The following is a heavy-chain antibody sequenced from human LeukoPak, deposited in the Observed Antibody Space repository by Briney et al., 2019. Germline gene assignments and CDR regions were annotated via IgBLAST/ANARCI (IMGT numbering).Heavy chain of an antibody. J-gene: IGHJ4*02. Sequence: PSETLSLTCEVSGVSISSTNWWSWVRQPQGKGLEWIGEIFHSGSTKYNPSLKSRVNISVDKSKNQFALQLNSATAADTAVYYSALHRGYFHYWGQGTLVTVSS. D-gene: IGHD3-16*02. CDR3: ALHRGYFHY. V-gene: IGHV4-4*02. CDR1: GVSISSTNW. CDR2: IFHSGST.